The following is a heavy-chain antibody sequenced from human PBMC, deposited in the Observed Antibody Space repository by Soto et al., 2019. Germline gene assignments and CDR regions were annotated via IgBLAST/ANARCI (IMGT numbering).Heavy chain of an antibody. CDR2: ISGSGGST. Sequence: GGSLRLSCAASGFTFSSYAMSWVRQAPGKGLEWASGISGSGGSTYYADSVKGRFTISRDNSKNTLYLQMNSLRAEDTAVYYCAKDNQWLRLGAIDLWGQGAMVTVSS. D-gene: IGHD5-12*01. CDR1: GFTFSSYA. J-gene: IGHJ3*01. V-gene: IGHV3-23*01. CDR3: AKDNQWLRLGAIDL.